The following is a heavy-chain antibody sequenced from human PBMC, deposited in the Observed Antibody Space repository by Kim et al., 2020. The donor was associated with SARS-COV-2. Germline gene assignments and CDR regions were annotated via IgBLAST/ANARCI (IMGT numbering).Heavy chain of an antibody. Sequence: SETLSLTCTVSGGSISSSTYYWAWIRQPPGKGLEWIATIHYSGSTHYNPSLQSRATISVDTSKNQFSLRLSSVTAADTAVYFCARHLEYHYYYMDVWGEGTTVTVSS. V-gene: IGHV4-39*01. CDR3: ARHLEYHYYYMDV. CDR1: GGSISSSTYY. CDR2: IHYSGST. J-gene: IGHJ6*03.